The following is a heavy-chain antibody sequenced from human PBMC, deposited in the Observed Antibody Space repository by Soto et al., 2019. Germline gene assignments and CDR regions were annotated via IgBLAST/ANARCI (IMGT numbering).Heavy chain of an antibody. CDR2: ISSSGSTI. J-gene: IGHJ6*02. CDR1: GFTFSSYE. V-gene: IGHV3-48*03. D-gene: IGHD3-22*01. CDR3: ARDNIRYDSSGYYYNYYGMDV. Sequence: EVQLVESGGGLVQPGGSLRLSCAASGFTFSSYEMNWVRQAPGKGLEWVSYISSSGSTIYYADSVKGRFTISRDNAKNSLYLQMNSLRAEDTAVYYCARDNIRYDSSGYYYNYYGMDVWGQGTTVTVSS.